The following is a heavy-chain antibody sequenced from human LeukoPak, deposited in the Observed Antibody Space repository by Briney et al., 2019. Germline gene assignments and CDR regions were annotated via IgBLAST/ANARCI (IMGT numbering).Heavy chain of an antibody. V-gene: IGHV6-1*01. Sequence: SQTLSLTCAISGDSVSSNTAAWYWIRQSPSRGLEWLGRTYYMSRWYYEYAVSVRSRITINADTSKNHFSLQLNSVTPDDTAVYYCARDPSGDQGLDSWGQGTLVTVSS. J-gene: IGHJ4*02. CDR1: GDSVSSNTAA. CDR2: TYYMSRWYY. CDR3: ARDPSGDQGLDS. D-gene: IGHD3-10*01.